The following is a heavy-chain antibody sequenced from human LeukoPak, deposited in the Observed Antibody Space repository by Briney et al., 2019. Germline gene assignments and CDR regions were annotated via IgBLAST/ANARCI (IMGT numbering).Heavy chain of an antibody. V-gene: IGHV1-69*05. J-gene: IGHJ4*02. D-gene: IGHD2-21*02. CDR3: AIGNVETGAYYFDY. CDR1: GGTFTSYA. CDR2: IIPIFGTA. Sequence: ASVKVSCKASGGTFTSYAISWVRQAPGQGLEWMGGIIPIFGTANYAQKFQGRVTITTDESTSTAYMELSSLRSEDTAVYYCAIGNVETGAYYFDYWVQGTLVSVPS.